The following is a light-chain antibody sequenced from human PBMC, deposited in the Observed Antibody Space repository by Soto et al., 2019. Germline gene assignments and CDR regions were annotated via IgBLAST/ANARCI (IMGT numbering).Light chain of an antibody. CDR1: SSDVGSYDL. J-gene: IGLJ3*02. Sequence: QSALTQPASVSGSPGQSITISCTGTSSDVGSYDLVSWYQQHPGKAPKLMIYEANKRPSGVSFRFSGAKSGSTASLTISGLQAEDGATYYCCSYAGSSSVFGGGTKLTVL. CDR3: CSYAGSSSV. V-gene: IGLV2-23*01. CDR2: EAN.